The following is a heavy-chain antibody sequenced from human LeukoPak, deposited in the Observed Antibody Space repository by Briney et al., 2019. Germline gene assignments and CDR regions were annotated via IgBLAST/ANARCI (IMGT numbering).Heavy chain of an antibody. CDR3: AAGYSGSSDFDY. J-gene: IGHJ4*02. Sequence: NPSETLSLTCTVSGYSISSAYYWGWIRQPPGKGLEWIGSIYHSGSTYYNPSLKSRVTISVDTSKNQFSLKLSSVTAADTAVYYCAAGYSGSSDFDYWGQGTLVTVSS. V-gene: IGHV4-38-2*02. CDR1: GYSISSAYY. D-gene: IGHD1-26*01. CDR2: IYHSGST.